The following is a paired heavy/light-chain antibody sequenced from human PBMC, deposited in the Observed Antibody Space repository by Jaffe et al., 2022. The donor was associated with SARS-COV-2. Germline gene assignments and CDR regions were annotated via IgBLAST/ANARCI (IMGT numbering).Light chain of an antibody. J-gene: IGLJ3*02. CDR1: SGINVGTYR. CDR3: MIWHSSAWV. Sequence: QAVLTQPSSLSASPGASASLTCTLRSGINVGTYRIYWYQQKPGSPPQYLLRYKSDSDKQQGSGVPSRFSGSKDASANAGILLISGLQSEDEADYYCMIWHSSAWVFGGGTKLTVL. V-gene: IGLV5-45*02. CDR2: YKSDSDK.
Heavy chain of an antibody. V-gene: IGHV4-39*01. CDR3: ARHARSIAAAGTTGGDDAFDI. Sequence: QLQLQESGPGLVKPSETLSLTCTVSGGSISSSSYYWGWIRQPPGKGLEWIGSIYYSGSTYYNPSLKSRVTISVDTSKNQFSLKLSSVTAADTAVYYCARHARSIAAAGTTGGDDAFDIWGQGTMVTVSS. D-gene: IGHD6-13*01. CDR1: GGSISSSSYY. J-gene: IGHJ3*02. CDR2: IYYSGST.